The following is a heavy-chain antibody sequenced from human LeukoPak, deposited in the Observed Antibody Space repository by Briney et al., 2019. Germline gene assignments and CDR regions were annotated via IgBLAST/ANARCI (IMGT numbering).Heavy chain of an antibody. CDR3: AKDYGYNGYDFGY. D-gene: IGHD5-12*01. CDR2: ISWNSGSI. V-gene: IGHV3-9*01. J-gene: IGHJ4*02. CDR1: GFTFDDYA. Sequence: GRSLRLSCAASGFTFDDYAMHWVRQAPGKGLEWVSGISWNSGSIGYADSVKGRFTISRDNAKNSLYLQMNSLRAEDTALCYCAKDYGYNGYDFGYWGQGTLVTVSS.